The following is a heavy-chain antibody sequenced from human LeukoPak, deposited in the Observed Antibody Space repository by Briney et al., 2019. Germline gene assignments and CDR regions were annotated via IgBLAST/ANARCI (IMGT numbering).Heavy chain of an antibody. J-gene: IGHJ4*02. V-gene: IGHV3-30*02. CDR1: GCTFSRYG. D-gene: IGHD5-18*01. CDR3: AKDLNGYTYAIDY. Sequence: GGSLRLSCAASGCTFSRYGMHWVRQAPGKGLEWVAFIWYDGSNKYYANSVKGRFTISRDNSKNILYLQMNSLRAEDTAVYYCAKDLNGYTYAIDYWGQGTLVTVSS. CDR2: IWYDGSNK.